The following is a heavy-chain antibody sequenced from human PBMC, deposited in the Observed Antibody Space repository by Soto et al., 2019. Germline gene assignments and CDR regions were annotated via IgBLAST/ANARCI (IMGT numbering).Heavy chain of an antibody. Sequence: QVQLVQSGAEVKKPGASVKVSCTASGYTFTIFGISWVRQAPVQGLEWMGWISGYNGNRNYAENVQDRVTVTTDTSTSTAYMELMNLRSEDTAVYYCANEVEGRGGEYDYWGQGTLVTVSS. D-gene: IGHD3-16*01. J-gene: IGHJ4*02. CDR3: ANEVEGRGGEYDY. CDR2: ISGYNGNR. CDR1: GYTFTIFG. V-gene: IGHV1-18*01.